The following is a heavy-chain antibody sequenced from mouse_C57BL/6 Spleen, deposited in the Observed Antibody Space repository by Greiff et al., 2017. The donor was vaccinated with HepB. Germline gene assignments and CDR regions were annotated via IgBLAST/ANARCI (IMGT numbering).Heavy chain of an antibody. CDR3: ARTHDGYYGY. CDR1: GYAFSSSW. Sequence: QVQLQQSGPELVKPGASVKISCKASGYAFSSSWMNWVKQRPGKGLEWIGRIYPGDGDTNYNGKFKGKATLTADKSSSTAYMQLSSLTSEDSAVYFCARTHDGYYGYWGQGTTLTVSS. V-gene: IGHV1-82*01. J-gene: IGHJ2*01. D-gene: IGHD2-3*01. CDR2: IYPGDGDT.